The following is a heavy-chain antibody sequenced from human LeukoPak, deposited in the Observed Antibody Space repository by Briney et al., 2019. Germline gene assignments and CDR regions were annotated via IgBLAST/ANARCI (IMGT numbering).Heavy chain of an antibody. D-gene: IGHD3-22*01. CDR1: GFTFSSYG. Sequence: QAGGSLRLSCAASGFTFSSYGMHWVRRAPGKGLEWVAVISFDGSNKYYADSVKGRLTISRDYSKNTLYLQMNSLRAEDTAVYYCARDRWYYYDNSDYYHDAFDIWGQGTMVTVSS. CDR3: ARDRWYYYDNSDYYHDAFDI. CDR2: ISFDGSNK. V-gene: IGHV3-30*19. J-gene: IGHJ3*02.